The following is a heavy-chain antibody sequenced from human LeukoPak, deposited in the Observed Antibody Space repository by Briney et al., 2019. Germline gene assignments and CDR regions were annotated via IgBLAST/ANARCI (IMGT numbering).Heavy chain of an antibody. Sequence: SETLSLTCAVYGGSFSGYYWSWIRQPPGKGLEWIGYIYFSGTTNYNPSLKSRLTISIDTSKNQFSLMLNSVTAADTAVCYCARYYYDSSGSSYSFDFWGQGTLVTVSS. V-gene: IGHV4-59*01. CDR1: GGSFSGYY. J-gene: IGHJ4*02. CDR3: ARYYYDSSGSSYSFDF. CDR2: IYFSGTT. D-gene: IGHD3-22*01.